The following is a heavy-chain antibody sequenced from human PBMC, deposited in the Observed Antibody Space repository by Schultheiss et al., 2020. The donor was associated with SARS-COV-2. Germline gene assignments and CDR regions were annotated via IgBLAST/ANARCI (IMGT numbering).Heavy chain of an antibody. CDR1: GSSITGFF. V-gene: IGHV4-59*01. CDR3: ARATRVESLFSVRGGSFDF. Sequence: SETLSLTCSVSGSSITGFFWTWIRQPPGKGLDPIGNIYFTGITKYNPSLKSRVTISIDTSKKQFSLRLNSVTAADTAVYFCARATRVESLFSVRGGSFDFWGRGALVTVSS. D-gene: IGHD5-24*01. CDR2: IYFTGIT. J-gene: IGHJ4*02.